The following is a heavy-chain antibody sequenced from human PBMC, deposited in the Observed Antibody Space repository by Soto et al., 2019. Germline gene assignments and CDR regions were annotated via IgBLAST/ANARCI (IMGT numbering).Heavy chain of an antibody. CDR3: ARASXXXYXXDY. D-gene: IGHD3-10*01. V-gene: IGHV2-70*17. CDR1: GFSLSSSGVC. CDR2: VDWDDDK. J-gene: IGHJ4*02. Sequence: SGPTLVNPTQTLTLTCTFSGFSLSSSGVCVSWVRQPPGKALEWLARVDWDDDKFYNTSLKTRLTISKDTSRNQVVLIMTNMDPVDTATYYCARASXXXYXXDYWGXGALVTXXS.